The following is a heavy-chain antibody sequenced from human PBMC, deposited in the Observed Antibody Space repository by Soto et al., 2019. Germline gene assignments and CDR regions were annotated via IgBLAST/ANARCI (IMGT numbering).Heavy chain of an antibody. D-gene: IGHD2-2*01. CDR3: ARRIVVVPAAMPGYYYYYMDV. CDR1: VGSISSGGYY. V-gene: IGHV4-61*08. J-gene: IGHJ6*03. Sequence: SETLSLTCTVSVGSISSGGYYWSWIRQHPGKGLEWIGYIYYSGSTNYNPSLKSRVTISVDTSKNQFSLKLSSVTAADTAVYYCARRIVVVPAAMPGYYYYYMDVWGKGTTVTVSS. CDR2: IYYSGST.